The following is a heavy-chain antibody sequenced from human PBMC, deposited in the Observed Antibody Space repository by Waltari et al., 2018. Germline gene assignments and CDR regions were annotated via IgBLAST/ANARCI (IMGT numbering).Heavy chain of an antibody. Sequence: QVHLVESGGGVVQPGKSLTLSCAGSGFNFNDYGIHWVRQAPGKGLEWVAVISYDESNKVYGDSVRGRFTISRDKSNNRVDLQMNSLQIEDTAVYFCARDRHGLGLLDLLYWGRGTQVAVSA. J-gene: IGHJ4*02. V-gene: IGHV3-30*03. D-gene: IGHD1-1*01. CDR1: GFNFNDYG. CDR2: ISYDESNK. CDR3: ARDRHGLGLLDLLY.